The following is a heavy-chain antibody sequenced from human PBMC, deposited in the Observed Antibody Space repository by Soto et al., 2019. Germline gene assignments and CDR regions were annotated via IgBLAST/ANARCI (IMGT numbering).Heavy chain of an antibody. V-gene: IGHV1-69*12. Sequence: QVQLVQSGAEVKKPGSSVKVSCKASGGTFSSYAISWVRQAPGQGLAWMGGIIPIFGTANYAQKFQGRVTTTADESTSTAYMELSSLRSEDTAVYYCAGPPELTRIYYYYGMDVWGQGTTVTVSS. D-gene: IGHD1-7*01. CDR3: AGPPELTRIYYYYGMDV. J-gene: IGHJ6*02. CDR2: IIPIFGTA. CDR1: GGTFSSYA.